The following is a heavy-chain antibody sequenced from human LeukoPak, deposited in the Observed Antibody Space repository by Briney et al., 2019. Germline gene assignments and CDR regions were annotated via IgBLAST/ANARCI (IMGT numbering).Heavy chain of an antibody. V-gene: IGHV3-74*01. Sequence: GGSLRLSCAASGFTFSSYWMHWVRQAPGKGLVWVSRIDSDGTSTSYAGSVKGRFSISRDNAKSTLYLQMNSLRAEDTALYYCARAYCTSTSCTEIDYWGQGTLVTVSS. CDR3: ARAYCTSTSCTEIDY. D-gene: IGHD2-2*01. CDR2: IDSDGTST. J-gene: IGHJ4*02. CDR1: GFTFSSYW.